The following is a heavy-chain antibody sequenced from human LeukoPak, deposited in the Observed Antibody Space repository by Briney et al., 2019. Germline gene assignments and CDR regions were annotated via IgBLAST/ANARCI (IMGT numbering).Heavy chain of an antibody. Sequence: PSETLSLTCSVSGVSIRSSGDYWGWIRQSPGKGLEWIGSIYYTETTGTTSYNPSLRSRVTISVDTSKNHFSLRLTSVTAADTAIYYCARGLPNRSVVVAPAAFDYWGQGTRVTVSS. V-gene: IGHV4-39*07. J-gene: IGHJ4*02. CDR3: ARGLPNRSVVVAPAAFDY. CDR2: IYYTETTGTT. D-gene: IGHD2-2*01. CDR1: GVSIRSSGDY.